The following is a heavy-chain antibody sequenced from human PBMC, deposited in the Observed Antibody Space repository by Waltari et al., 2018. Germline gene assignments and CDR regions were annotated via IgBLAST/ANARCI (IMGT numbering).Heavy chain of an antibody. D-gene: IGHD3-22*01. CDR1: GGTSSSYA. CDR3: AVYDRSYTLLVGGDY. CDR2: IIHIFGTA. V-gene: IGHV1-69*13. Sequence: VQLVQSGAEVKEPGSSVKVSCKASGGTSSSYAISWVRQAPGQGLEWMGGIIHIFGTANYPQKFQGRVTITADESTSTAYMKLSSLRSEDTAVYYCAVYDRSYTLLVGGDYWGQGTLVIVSS. J-gene: IGHJ4*02.